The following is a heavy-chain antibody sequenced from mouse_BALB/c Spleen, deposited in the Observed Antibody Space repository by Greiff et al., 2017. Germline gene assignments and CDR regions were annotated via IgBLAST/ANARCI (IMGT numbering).Heavy chain of an antibody. CDR1: GFAFSSYD. V-gene: IGHV5-12-1*01. J-gene: IGHJ3*01. Sequence: EVKLMESGGGLVKPGGSLKLSCAASGFAFSSYDMSWVRQTPEKRLEWVAYISSGGGSTYYPDTVKGRFTISRDNAKNTLYLQMSSLKSEDTAMYYCARQDYYGSSYGFAYWGQGTLVTVSA. CDR3: ARQDYYGSSYGFAY. D-gene: IGHD1-1*01. CDR2: ISSGGGST.